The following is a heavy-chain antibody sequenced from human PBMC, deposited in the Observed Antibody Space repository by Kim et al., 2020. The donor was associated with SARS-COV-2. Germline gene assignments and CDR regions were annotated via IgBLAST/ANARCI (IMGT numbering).Heavy chain of an antibody. CDR1: GFTFSSYA. CDR2: ISGSGGST. V-gene: IGHV3-23*01. Sequence: GGSLRLSCAASGFTFSSYAMSWVRQAPGKGLEWVSAISGSGGSTYSADSVNGRFTFSRDNSKNTLSLHMNSLRAETKAVDYCARGILVSGSWTPRMDVWG. CDR3: ARGILVSGSWTPRMDV. D-gene: IGHD3-10*01. J-gene: IGHJ6*01.